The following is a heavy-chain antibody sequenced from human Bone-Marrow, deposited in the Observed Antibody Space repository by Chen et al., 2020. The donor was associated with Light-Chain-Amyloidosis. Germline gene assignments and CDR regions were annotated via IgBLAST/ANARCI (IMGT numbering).Heavy chain of an antibody. Sequence: EVQLEQSGPEVKKPGESLKISCKGSGYTFPNYWIGWVRQMPGKGLEWMGVIYTDDSDARYSPSFEGQVTISADKCITTAYLQWRSLKASDTAMYYCARRRDGYNFDYWGQGTLVTVSS. CDR1: GYTFPNYW. CDR3: ARRRDGYNFDY. J-gene: IGHJ4*02. CDR2: IYTDDSDA. D-gene: IGHD5-12*01. V-gene: IGHV5-51*01.